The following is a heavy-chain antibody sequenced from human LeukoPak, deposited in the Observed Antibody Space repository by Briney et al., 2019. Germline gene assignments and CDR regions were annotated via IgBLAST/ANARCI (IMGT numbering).Heavy chain of an antibody. J-gene: IGHJ6*03. Sequence: SQTLSLTCAISGDSVSSNSAAWNWIRQSPSRGLEWLGRTYYRSKWYNDYAVSVKSRITINPDTSKNQFSLQLNSVTPEDTAVYYCARGDYYDSSGSIYYYYYMDVWGKGTTVTVSS. D-gene: IGHD3-22*01. CDR2: TYYRSKWYN. CDR3: ARGDYYDSSGSIYYYYYMDV. V-gene: IGHV6-1*01. CDR1: GDSVSSNSAA.